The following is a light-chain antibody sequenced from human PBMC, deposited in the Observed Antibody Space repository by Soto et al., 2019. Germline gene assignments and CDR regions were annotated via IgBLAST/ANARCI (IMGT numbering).Light chain of an antibody. CDR3: KKRSNWHGT. Sequence: EIVLTQSPVTLSLPPWERAHLSFSASQSVSSSYLAWYQQKPGQAKRLIIYDAYNRATGIKDRFSGSGSGKDFTLTIRSIENEDFAVYYCKKRSNWHGTFGKGNKVDIK. CDR2: DAY. CDR1: QSVSSSY. J-gene: IGKJ1*01. V-gene: IGKV3D-20*02.